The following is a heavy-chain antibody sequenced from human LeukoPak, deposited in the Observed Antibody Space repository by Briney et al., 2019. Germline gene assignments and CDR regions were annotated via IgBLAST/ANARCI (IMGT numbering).Heavy chain of an antibody. J-gene: IGHJ4*02. CDR2: ISGSGGST. CDR3: AKDRGARSDWYGPNDY. CDR1: GFTFSSYG. V-gene: IGHV3-23*01. Sequence: GGSLRLSCAASGFTFSSYGMSWVRQAPGKGLEWVSAISGSGGSTYYADSVKGRFTISRDNSKDTLYLQMNSLRAEDTAVYYCAKDRGARSDWYGPNDYWGQGTLVTVSS. D-gene: IGHD6-19*01.